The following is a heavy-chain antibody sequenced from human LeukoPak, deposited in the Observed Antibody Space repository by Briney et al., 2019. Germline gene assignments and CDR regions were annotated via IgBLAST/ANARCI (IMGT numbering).Heavy chain of an antibody. CDR2: IYYSGST. J-gene: IGHJ4*02. D-gene: IGHD1-26*01. CDR3: ARDSGKQGSYYFDY. Sequence: SETLSLTCSVSGGSISGYYWTWIRQPAGKGLESIGYIYYSGSTNYNPSLKSRVTISVDASKNQFSLKLSSVTAADTAVYYCARDSGKQGSYYFDYWGQGTLVTVSS. V-gene: IGHV4-59*01. CDR1: GGSISGYY.